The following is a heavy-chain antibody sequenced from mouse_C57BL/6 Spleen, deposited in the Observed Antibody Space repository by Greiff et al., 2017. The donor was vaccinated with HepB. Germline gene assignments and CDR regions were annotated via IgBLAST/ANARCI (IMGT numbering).Heavy chain of an antibody. CDR3: ANLDYYGSSYGFAY. J-gene: IGHJ3*01. V-gene: IGHV2-5*01. D-gene: IGHD1-1*01. CDR2: IWRGGST. Sequence: VQLQQSGPGLVQPSQSLSITCTVSGFSLTSYGVHWVRQSPGKGLEWLGVIWRGGSTDYNAAFMSRLSITTDNSKSQVFFKMNSLQADDTAIYYWANLDYYGSSYGFAYWGQGTLVTVSA. CDR1: GFSLTSYG.